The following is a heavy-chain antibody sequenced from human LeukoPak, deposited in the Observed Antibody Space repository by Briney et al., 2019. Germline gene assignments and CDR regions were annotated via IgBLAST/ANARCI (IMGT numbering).Heavy chain of an antibody. J-gene: IGHJ3*02. CDR3: ARIAWDAFDI. Sequence: GGSLRLSCAASGFTVSINYMSWVRQAPGKGLEWVSVIYSGGNTYYADSVKGRFTISRDNSKNTVYLQMNSLRAEDTAVYYCARIAWDAFDIWGQGTMVTVSS. V-gene: IGHV3-53*01. CDR1: GFTVSINY. CDR2: IYSGGNT. D-gene: IGHD2-15*01.